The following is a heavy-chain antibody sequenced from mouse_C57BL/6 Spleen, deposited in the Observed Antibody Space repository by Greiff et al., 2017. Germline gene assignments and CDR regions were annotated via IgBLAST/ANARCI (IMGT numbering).Heavy chain of an antibody. J-gene: IGHJ3*01. CDR2: IWGVGST. Sequence: VQLKESGPGLVAPSQRLSITCTVSGFSLTSYGVDWVRQSPGKGLEWLGVIWGVGSTNYNSALKSRLSISKDNSKSQVFLKMNSLQTDDTAMYYWASGYYGSSSWFAYWGQGTLVTVSA. D-gene: IGHD1-1*01. CDR3: ASGYYGSSSWFAY. V-gene: IGHV2-6*01. CDR1: GFSLTSYG.